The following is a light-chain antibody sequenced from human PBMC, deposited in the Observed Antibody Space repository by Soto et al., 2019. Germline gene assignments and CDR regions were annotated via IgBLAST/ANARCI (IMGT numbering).Light chain of an antibody. J-gene: IGLJ1*01. CDR3: CSYGGTFV. CDR2: DVN. Sequence: QSALAQPRSVSGSPGQSVTISCTGTSSDVGANKYVSWYQQHPGKAPKLMLFDVNKRPSGVPDRFSGSKSGYTASLTISGLQSEDEADYYCCSYGGTFVFGTGTKVTVL. V-gene: IGLV2-11*01. CDR1: SSDVGANKY.